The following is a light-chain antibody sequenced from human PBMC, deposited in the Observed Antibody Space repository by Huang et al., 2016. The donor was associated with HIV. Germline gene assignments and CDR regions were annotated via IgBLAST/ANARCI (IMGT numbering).Light chain of an antibody. Sequence: DIVMTQSPATLSVSPGERVTLSCRASQSVSIDLAWYQQKPGQAPRLVIYGSSTRATGIPTRFSGSGSGTEFTLTISSLQSEDFAVYYCQQYNNWPPLTFGGGTKVEIK. J-gene: IGKJ4*01. CDR1: QSVSID. CDR3: QQYNNWPPLT. CDR2: GSS. V-gene: IGKV3-15*01.